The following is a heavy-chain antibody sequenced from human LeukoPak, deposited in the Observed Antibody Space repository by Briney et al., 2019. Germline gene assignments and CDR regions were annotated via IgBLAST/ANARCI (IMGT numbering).Heavy chain of an antibody. CDR3: ARHPSGYYEN. J-gene: IGHJ4*02. D-gene: IGHD5-12*01. V-gene: IGHV4-39*01. CDR1: GGSISSGDYY. CDR2: VYYSGST. Sequence: PSETLSLTCTVSGGSISSGDYYWAWIRQPPGKGLEWVASVYYSGSTYYSPSLKSRVTISRDTTKNQFSLRLSSVTAADTAIYFCARHPSGYYENWGQGTLVTVPS.